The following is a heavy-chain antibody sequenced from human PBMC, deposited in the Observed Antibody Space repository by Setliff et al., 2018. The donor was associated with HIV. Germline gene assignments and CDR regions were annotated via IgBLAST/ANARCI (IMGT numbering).Heavy chain of an antibody. D-gene: IGHD6-6*01. J-gene: IGHJ4*02. CDR2: ISGNSGAV. CDR3: ARVYSSSSGFDY. V-gene: IGHV3-48*01. CDR1: GFTFSSYS. Sequence: GESLKISCAASGFTFSSYSMNWVRQAPGKGLEWVSFISGNSGAVTYADSVKGRFTISRDNAKNSLYLQMNSLRAEDTAVYYCARVYSSSSGFDYWGRGTLVTVSS.